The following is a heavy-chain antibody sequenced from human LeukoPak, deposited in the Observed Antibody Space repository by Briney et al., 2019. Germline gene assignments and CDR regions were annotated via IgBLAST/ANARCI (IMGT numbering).Heavy chain of an antibody. CDR3: ARGYYDSSGYPSTNNWFDP. Sequence: SETLSLTCTASGGSISSGGYYWSWIRQHPGKGLEWIGYIYYSGSTYYNPSLKSRVTISVDTSKNQFSLKLSSVTAADTAVYYCARGYYDSSGYPSTNNWFDPWGQGTLVTVSS. CDR1: GGSISSGGYY. J-gene: IGHJ5*02. V-gene: IGHV4-31*03. CDR2: IYYSGST. D-gene: IGHD3-22*01.